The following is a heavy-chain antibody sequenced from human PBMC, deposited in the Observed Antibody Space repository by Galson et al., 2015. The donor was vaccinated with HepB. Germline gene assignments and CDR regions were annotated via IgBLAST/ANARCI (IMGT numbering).Heavy chain of an antibody. Sequence: SVKVSCKAYGYTFSSYGISWVRQAPGQGLEWMGWISVDNGHSNYAQGRVTMTTDTSTRTAYLELRSLRFDDTAVYYCARWGIRYFDWEGGYGMDVWGQGTTVTV. J-gene: IGHJ6*02. D-gene: IGHD3-9*01. V-gene: IGHV1-18*04. CDR1: GYTFSSYG. CDR2: ISVDNGHS. CDR3: ARWGIRYFDWEGGYGMDV.